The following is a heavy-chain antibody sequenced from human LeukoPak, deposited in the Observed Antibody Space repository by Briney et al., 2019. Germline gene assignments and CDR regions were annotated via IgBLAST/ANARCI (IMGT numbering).Heavy chain of an antibody. V-gene: IGHV3-30-3*01. CDR3: ARDHSGSTHLDY. D-gene: IGHD1-26*01. J-gene: IGHJ4*02. CDR2: ISYDGSNK. Sequence: GRSLRLSCAASGFTFSSYAMRWVRQAPGKGLEWVAVISYDGSNKYYADSVKGRFTISRDNSKNTLYLQMNSLRAEDTAVYYCARDHSGSTHLDYWGQGTLVTVSS. CDR1: GFTFSSYA.